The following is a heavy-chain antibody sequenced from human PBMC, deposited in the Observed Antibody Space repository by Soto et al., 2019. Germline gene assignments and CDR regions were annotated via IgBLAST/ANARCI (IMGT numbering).Heavy chain of an antibody. CDR2: FSGSGGST. V-gene: IGHV3-23*01. D-gene: IGHD3-3*01. CDR1: GFTFSNYA. CDR3: ARDWTGDTCPCLDV. J-gene: IGHJ6*02. Sequence: EVQLLESGGGLVQPGGSLRLSCAAAGFTFSNYALTWVRQSPGKGLEWVSTFSGSGGSTYYADSVRGRFTISRDNSKNPLFLQMNSLRVEDTAIYYCARDWTGDTCPCLDVWGHGTTVSVSS.